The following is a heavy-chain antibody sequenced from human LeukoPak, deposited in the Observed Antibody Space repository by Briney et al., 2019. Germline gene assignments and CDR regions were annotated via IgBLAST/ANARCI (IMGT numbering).Heavy chain of an antibody. V-gene: IGHV1-18*01. J-gene: IGHJ4*02. CDR2: ISAYNGNT. CDR3: ARAHVVRGVIIVDY. CDR1: GYTFTSYG. D-gene: IGHD3-10*01. Sequence: ASVKVSCKASGYTFTSYGISWVRQAPEQGLEWMGWISAYNGNTNYAQKLQGRVTMTTDTSTSTAYMELRSLRSDDTAVYYCARAHVVRGVIIVDYWGQGTLVTVSS.